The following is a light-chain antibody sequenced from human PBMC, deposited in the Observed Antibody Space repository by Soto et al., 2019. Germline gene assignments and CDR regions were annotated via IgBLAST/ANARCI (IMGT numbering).Light chain of an antibody. Sequence: QSVLAQPRSVSGSPGQSVTISCTGTSSDVGTYNDVSWYQQHPGKAPKLVIYDVTKRPSGVPDRFSGSKSGNTASLTISGLQAEDEADYYCCSYAGSSLWVFGGGTKLTVL. CDR3: CSYAGSSLWV. CDR2: DVT. CDR1: SSDVGTYND. J-gene: IGLJ3*02. V-gene: IGLV2-11*01.